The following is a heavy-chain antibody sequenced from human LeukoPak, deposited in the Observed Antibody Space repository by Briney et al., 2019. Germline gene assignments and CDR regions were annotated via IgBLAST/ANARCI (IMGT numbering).Heavy chain of an antibody. CDR1: GASFSYSY. D-gene: IGHD3-16*01. J-gene: IGHJ4*02. CDR2: INNSGST. CDR3: ARGRYGPRLGN. Sequence: SETLSLPCAVYGASFSYSYWSWIRQSPEKGLEWIGEINNSGSTSYNPSLNSRVIMSVDRSKNQFSLRLTSVTAADTAVYYCARGRYGPRLGNWGQGNLVTVSS. V-gene: IGHV4-34*01.